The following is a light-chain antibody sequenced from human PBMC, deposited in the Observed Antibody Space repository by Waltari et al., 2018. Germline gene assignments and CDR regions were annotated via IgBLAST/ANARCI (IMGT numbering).Light chain of an antibody. CDR1: QDITTS. V-gene: IGKV1-33*01. Sequence: DIQMTQSPSSLSASVGDRVTFTCQATQDITTSLSWFQQKPGEAPRLLIYDASTLQPGVPSRFSGTWSATGSSLTITSLQLDDSATYYCQQFHSLPYTFARGTKLHIK. CDR3: QQFHSLPYT. J-gene: IGKJ2*01. CDR2: DAS.